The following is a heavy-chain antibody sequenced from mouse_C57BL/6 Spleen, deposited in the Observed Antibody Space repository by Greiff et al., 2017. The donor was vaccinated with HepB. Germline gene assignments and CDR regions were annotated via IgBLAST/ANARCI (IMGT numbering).Heavy chain of an antibody. D-gene: IGHD2-5*01. V-gene: IGHV1-69*01. Sequence: QVQLQQPGAELVMPGASVKLSCKASGYTFTSYWMHWVKQRPGQGLEWIEEIDPSDSYTNYNQKFKGKSTLTVDKSSSTAYMQLSSLTSEDSAVYYCARWYYSNLLFAYWGQGTLVTVSA. CDR2: IDPSDSYT. J-gene: IGHJ3*01. CDR3: ARWYYSNLLFAY. CDR1: GYTFTSYW.